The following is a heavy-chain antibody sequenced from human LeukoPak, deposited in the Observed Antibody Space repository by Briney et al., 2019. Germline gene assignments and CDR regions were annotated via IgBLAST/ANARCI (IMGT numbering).Heavy chain of an antibody. Sequence: GGSLRLSCAASGFTISNYYMSWVRQAPGKGLEWVSVIYTGGNTYYTDAVKGRFTISRHNSKNTLYLQVNNLRAEDTAVYYCARGGPATTIDYWGRGTLVTVSS. CDR1: GFTISNYY. CDR2: IYTGGNT. J-gene: IGHJ4*02. CDR3: ARGGPATTIDY. D-gene: IGHD1-1*01. V-gene: IGHV3-53*04.